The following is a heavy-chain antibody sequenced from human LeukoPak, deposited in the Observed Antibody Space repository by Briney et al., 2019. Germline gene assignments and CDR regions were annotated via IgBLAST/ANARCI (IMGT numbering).Heavy chain of an antibody. D-gene: IGHD5-18*01. CDR1: GGSISSGSYY. CDR2: IYTSGST. Sequence: SETLSLTCTVSGGSISSGSYYWSWIRQPAGKGLEWIGRIYTSGSTNYNPSLKSRVTISVDTSKNQFSLKLSSVTAAGTAVYYCAREGYGYEDYWGQGTLVTVSS. V-gene: IGHV4-61*02. CDR3: AREGYGYEDY. J-gene: IGHJ4*02.